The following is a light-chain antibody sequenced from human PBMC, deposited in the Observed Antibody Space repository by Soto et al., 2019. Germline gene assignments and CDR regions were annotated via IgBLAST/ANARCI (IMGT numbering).Light chain of an antibody. J-gene: IGKJ5*01. V-gene: IGKV3-15*01. Sequence: EILMTHFSAGLSVSLGEGGTPSRRAGQGVTTNFAWYQQKSGQSPSLLIYDVSTRAAGVPARFSGTGSETDFTLTISGLQSEDSAVYFCQQYNNWPFSFGQGTRLEIK. CDR3: QQYNNWPFS. CDR2: DVS. CDR1: QGVTTN.